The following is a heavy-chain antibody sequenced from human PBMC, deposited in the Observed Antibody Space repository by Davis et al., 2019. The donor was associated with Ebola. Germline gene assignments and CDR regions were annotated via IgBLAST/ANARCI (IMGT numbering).Heavy chain of an antibody. J-gene: IGHJ6*04. CDR1: GYTFTSYA. D-gene: IGHD6-19*01. CDR3: ARGQVSSGWYKSYGMDV. V-gene: IGHV1-3*01. CDR2: INAGNGNT. Sequence: ASVKVSCKASGYTFTSYAMHWVRQAPGQRLEWMGWINAGNGNTKYSQKFQGRVTITRDTSASTAYMELSSLRSEDTAVYYCARGQVSSGWYKSYGMDVWGKGTTVTVSS.